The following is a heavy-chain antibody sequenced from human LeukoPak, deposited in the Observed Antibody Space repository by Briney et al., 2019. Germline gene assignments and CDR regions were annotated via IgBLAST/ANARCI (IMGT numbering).Heavy chain of an antibody. D-gene: IGHD3-10*01. CDR1: GFTFSSYS. V-gene: IGHV3-21*01. Sequence: PGGSLRLSCAASGFTFSSYSMNWVRQAPGKGLEWVSSISSSSSYIYYADSVKGRFTISRDNAKNSLYLQMNSLRAEDTAVYYCARDFATPGHYGSGSYYFNWFDPWGQGTLVTVSS. CDR3: ARDFATPGHYGSGSYYFNWFDP. J-gene: IGHJ5*02. CDR2: ISSSSSYI.